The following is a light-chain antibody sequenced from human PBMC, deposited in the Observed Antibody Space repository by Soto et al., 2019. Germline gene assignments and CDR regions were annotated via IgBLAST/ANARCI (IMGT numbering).Light chain of an antibody. V-gene: IGLV1-44*01. CDR1: NSNIASNT. CDR2: DNN. Sequence: QSVLTQPPSASETPGQTVSISCSGSNSNIASNTVNCYQHLPGTAPKLLIYDNNQRPSGVPDRFSGSKSGTSASLAISGLQSEDESDYYCAAWDDTLNRYVFGTGTKLTVL. CDR3: AAWDDTLNRYV. J-gene: IGLJ1*01.